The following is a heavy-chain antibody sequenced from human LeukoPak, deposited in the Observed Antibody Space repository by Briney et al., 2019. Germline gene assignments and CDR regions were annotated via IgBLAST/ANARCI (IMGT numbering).Heavy chain of an antibody. CDR2: ISDSGGIT. V-gene: IGHV3-23*01. Sequence: GGSLRLSCAASGFTFSSYAMNWVRQAPGKGLEWVSGISDSGGITYYADSVKGRFTISRDNSKNTMYLQMNSLRVEGTAVYYCAKASAVRGYYYYGMDVWGQGTTVTVSS. CDR3: AKASAVRGYYYYGMDV. D-gene: IGHD3-10*02. J-gene: IGHJ6*02. CDR1: GFTFSSYA.